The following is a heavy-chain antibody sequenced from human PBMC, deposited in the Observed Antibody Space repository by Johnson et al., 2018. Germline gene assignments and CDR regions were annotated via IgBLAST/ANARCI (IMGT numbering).Heavy chain of an antibody. CDR3: AKGRVRTTEINYYYYYGMDV. J-gene: IGHJ6*02. V-gene: IGHV1-58*01. D-gene: IGHD4-17*01. CDR2: IVVGSGNT. Sequence: QWVRQARGQRLEWIGWIVVGSGNTNYAQKFQERVTITRDMSTSTAYMELSSLRSEDTAVYYCAKGRVRTTEINYYYYYGMDVWGQGTTVTVSS.